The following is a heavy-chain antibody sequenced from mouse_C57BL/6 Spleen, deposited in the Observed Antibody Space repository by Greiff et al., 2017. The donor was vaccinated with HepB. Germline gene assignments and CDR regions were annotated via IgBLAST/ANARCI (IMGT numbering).Heavy chain of an antibody. J-gene: IGHJ3*01. CDR3: TSSDSSGPFAY. V-gene: IGHV1-5*01. CDR1: GYTFTSYW. Sequence: EVQLQQSGTVLARPGASVKMSCKTSGYTFTSYWMHWVKQRPGQGLEWIGAIYPGNSDTSYNQKFKGKAKLTAVTSASTAYMELSNLTNEDSAVYYCTSSDSSGPFAYWGQGTLVTVSA. D-gene: IGHD3-2*02. CDR2: IYPGNSDT.